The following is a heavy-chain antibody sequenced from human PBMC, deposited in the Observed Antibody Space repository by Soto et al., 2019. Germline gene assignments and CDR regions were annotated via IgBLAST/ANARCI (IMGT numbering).Heavy chain of an antibody. J-gene: IGHJ6*02. D-gene: IGHD2-8*01. Sequence: QVQLQQWGAGLLKPSETLSLTCAVYGGSFSGYYWSWIRQPPGKGLEWIGEINHSGSTNYNPSLKSRVTISVDTSKNQFSLKLSSVTAAATAVYYCARPGYCTNGVCSHYYYGMDVWGQGTTVTVSS. CDR3: ARPGYCTNGVCSHYYYGMDV. CDR2: INHSGST. V-gene: IGHV4-34*01. CDR1: GGSFSGYY.